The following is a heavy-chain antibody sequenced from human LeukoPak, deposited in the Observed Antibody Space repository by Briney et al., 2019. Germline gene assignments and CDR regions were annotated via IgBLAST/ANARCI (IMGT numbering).Heavy chain of an antibody. Sequence: SETLSLTCAVYGGSFSGYYWSWIRQPPGKGLEWIGEINHSGSTNYNPSLKSRVTISADTSKNQFSLKLSSVTAADTAVYYCARGRITMVRGALMYYFDYWGQGTLVTVSS. V-gene: IGHV4-34*01. CDR1: GGSFSGYY. CDR2: INHSGST. J-gene: IGHJ4*02. D-gene: IGHD3-10*01. CDR3: ARGRITMVRGALMYYFDY.